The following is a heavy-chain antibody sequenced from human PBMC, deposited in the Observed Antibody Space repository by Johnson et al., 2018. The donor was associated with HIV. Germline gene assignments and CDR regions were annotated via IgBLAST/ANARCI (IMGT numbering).Heavy chain of an antibody. Sequence: VQLLESGGGLVQPGGSLRLSCAASGFTFSSYWMSWVRQAPGKGLEWVANIKQDGSEKYYVDSVKGRFTISRDISKNTVYLQMSSLKPEDTAVYYCTRDRIQIWSYVGTFDTWGTGAPVTVSS. CDR2: IKQDGSEK. CDR3: TRDRIQIWSYVGTFDT. CDR1: GFTFSSYW. V-gene: IGHV3-7*01. J-gene: IGHJ3*02. D-gene: IGHD5-18*01.